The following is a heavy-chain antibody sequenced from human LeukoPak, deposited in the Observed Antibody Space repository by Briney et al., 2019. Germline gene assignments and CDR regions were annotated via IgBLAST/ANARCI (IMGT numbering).Heavy chain of an antibody. CDR2: ISHDGSNK. CDR3: AYSHYYDIALGFDY. D-gene: IGHD3-22*01. V-gene: IGHV3-30*14. Sequence: GGSLRLSCAASGFTFNSYTMHWVRQAPGKGLEWVAVISHDGSNKYYADSVKGRFTISRDNSENALYLQMNSLRAEDTAVYYCAYSHYYDIALGFDYWGQGTLVTVSS. CDR1: GFTFNSYT. J-gene: IGHJ4*02.